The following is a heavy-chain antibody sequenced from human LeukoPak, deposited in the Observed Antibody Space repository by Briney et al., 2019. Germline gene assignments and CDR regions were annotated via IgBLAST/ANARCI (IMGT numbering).Heavy chain of an antibody. Sequence: ASVKVSCKASGYTFTGYYMYWVRQAPGQGLEWMGWINPNSGGTNYAQKFQGRVTMTRDTSISTAYMELSRLRSDDTAVYYCARMGSGSYYKPIDYWGQGTLVTVSS. CDR3: ARMGSGSYYKPIDY. CDR1: GYTFTGYY. D-gene: IGHD3-10*01. V-gene: IGHV1-2*02. CDR2: INPNSGGT. J-gene: IGHJ4*02.